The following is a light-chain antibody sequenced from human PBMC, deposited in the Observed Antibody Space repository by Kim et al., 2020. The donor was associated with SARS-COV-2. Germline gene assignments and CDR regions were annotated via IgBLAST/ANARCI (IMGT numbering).Light chain of an antibody. V-gene: IGLV6-57*02. J-gene: IGLJ2*01. CDR2: END. Sequence: GKPVTISCTGSSGSIATNYVQWYQQRPGSAPTIVIFENDQRPSGVPDRFSGSLDTSSNSASLTISGLKTEDESDYFCQSYDDNNVIFGGGTQLTVL. CDR1: SGSIATNY. CDR3: QSYDDNNVI.